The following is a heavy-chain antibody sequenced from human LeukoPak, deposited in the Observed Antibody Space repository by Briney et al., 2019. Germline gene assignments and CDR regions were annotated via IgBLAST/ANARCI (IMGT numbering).Heavy chain of an antibody. Sequence: GGSLRLSCAVSGVTFNSYSMSWVRQPPGKGLEWVSSITSSSSNIHYADSVKGRFTTFRDSAKNSLYLQMNNLRAEDTAMYYCARAIGATAGDFDYWGQGTLVTVSS. J-gene: IGHJ4*02. D-gene: IGHD6-13*01. V-gene: IGHV3-21*01. CDR3: ARAIGATAGDFDY. CDR1: GVTFNSYS. CDR2: ITSSSSNI.